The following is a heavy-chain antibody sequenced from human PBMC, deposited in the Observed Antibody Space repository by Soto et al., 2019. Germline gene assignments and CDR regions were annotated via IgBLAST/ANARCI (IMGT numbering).Heavy chain of an antibody. J-gene: IGHJ6*02. CDR3: ARGKGLEENYYYYGLDI. V-gene: IGHV1-3*01. CDR2: INGGTGQT. D-gene: IGHD1-1*01. Sequence: ASXKVSCQASGYTFTTHAMHGLRQAAGQSLEWMGWINGGTGQTKHSQRFQGRVNITRDTSASTAYMELSSLRSEDTAVYYCARGKGLEENYYYYGLDIWGQGTTVTVSS. CDR1: GYTFTTHA.